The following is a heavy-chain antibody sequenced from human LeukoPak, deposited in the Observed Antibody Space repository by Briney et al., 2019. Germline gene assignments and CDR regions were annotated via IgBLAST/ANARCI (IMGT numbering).Heavy chain of an antibody. CDR3: VRTLRYGGNSGFDY. CDR1: GFTLSSHW. V-gene: IGHV3-7*03. CDR2: INQDESEK. Sequence: PGGSLRLSCEASGFTLSSHWMSWVRQAPGKGLEWVAHINQDESEKSYVDSAKGRFTISRDNGKNSLYLQMNSLRAEDTAVYYCVRTLRYGGNSGFDYWGQGTLVTVSS. D-gene: IGHD4-23*01. J-gene: IGHJ4*02.